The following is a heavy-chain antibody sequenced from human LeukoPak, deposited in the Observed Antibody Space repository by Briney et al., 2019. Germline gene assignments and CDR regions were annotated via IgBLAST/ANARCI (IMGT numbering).Heavy chain of an antibody. CDR1: GGSISGFH. CDR3: ARHDLRGGAYDI. CDR2: IFYSGTT. V-gene: IGHV4-59*08. Sequence: SETLSLTCRVSGGSISGFHRSWIRQTPAEGLEWIGYIFYSGTTTYNPSLNSRGTISVDTSRTQYSLRLTSVTAADTALYYCARHDLRGGAYDIWGQGTVVTVSS. J-gene: IGHJ3*02.